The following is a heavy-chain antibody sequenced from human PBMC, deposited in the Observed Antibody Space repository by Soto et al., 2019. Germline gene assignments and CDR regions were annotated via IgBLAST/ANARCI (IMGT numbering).Heavy chain of an antibody. CDR3: AKGYSSGWYPPYWFDP. J-gene: IGHJ5*02. V-gene: IGHV3-23*01. Sequence: PGGSLRLSCVASRFDFSSYEMSWVRQAAGKGLEWVSRVSLTGDRTNYAGSVKGRFTVSRDNSKNTLYLQMNSLRAEDTAVYYCAKGYSSGWYPPYWFDPWGQGTLVTVSS. D-gene: IGHD6-19*01. CDR1: RFDFSSYE. CDR2: VSLTGDRT.